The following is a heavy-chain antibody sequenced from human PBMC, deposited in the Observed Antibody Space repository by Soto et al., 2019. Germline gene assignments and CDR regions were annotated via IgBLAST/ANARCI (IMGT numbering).Heavy chain of an antibody. J-gene: IGHJ4*02. V-gene: IGHV3-23*01. CDR2: LSDSAGTT. Sequence: HGGSLRLSCAVARLSFGSYTVNWDRQAPGMALEWVSGLSDSAGTTHYAYAVKGRCTISRDKSKNTLYLQMNNLRAEDTAVYYCARHLIGGRLQSPFDLWGEGTQGTVSS. CDR3: ARHLIGGRLQSPFDL. CDR1: RLSFGSYT. D-gene: IGHD3-22*01.